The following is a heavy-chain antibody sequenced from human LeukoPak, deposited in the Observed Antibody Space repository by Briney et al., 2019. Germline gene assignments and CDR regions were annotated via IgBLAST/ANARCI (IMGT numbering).Heavy chain of an antibody. V-gene: IGHV1-3*01. J-gene: IGHJ4*02. CDR2: TNAGNGNT. CDR3: ARGHSSGWPRD. Sequence: ASVKVSCKASGYTFTSYAMHWVRQAPGQRLEWMGWTNAGNGNTKYSQKFQGRVTITRDTSASTAYMELSSLRSEDTAVYYCARGHSSGWPRDWGQGTLVTVSS. D-gene: IGHD6-19*01. CDR1: GYTFTSYA.